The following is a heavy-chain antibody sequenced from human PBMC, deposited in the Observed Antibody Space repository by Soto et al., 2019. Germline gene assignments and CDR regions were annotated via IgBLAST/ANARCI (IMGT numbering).Heavy chain of an antibody. V-gene: IGHV1-18*01. CDR2: INPYNENT. Sequence: QIQLVQSGAEVKKPGASVKVSCKASDYSFSSYAISWVRQAPGQGREWMGWINPYNENTNYAQKFQGRISMTTDTSTSTAYMELRSLRFDDTATYYCVSYEGTPPGFGFDYWGQGTLVTVSS. CDR1: DYSFSSYA. J-gene: IGHJ4*02. D-gene: IGHD5-12*01. CDR3: VSYEGTPPGFGFDY.